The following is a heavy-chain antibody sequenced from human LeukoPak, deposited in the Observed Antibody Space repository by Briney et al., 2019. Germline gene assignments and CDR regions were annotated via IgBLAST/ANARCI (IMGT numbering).Heavy chain of an antibody. J-gene: IGHJ4*02. CDR1: GFTFGDCA. Sequence: GGSLRLSCTTSGFTFGDCAMSWFRQAPGKGLEWLGFIRGKAYGETTEYAASVKGRFTISRDDSKSIAYLQLNSLKTEDTAVYYCVRDGDSSNHYYVGGRGLDYWGQGTLVTVSS. CDR3: VRDGDSSNHYYVGGRGLDY. CDR2: IRGKAYGETT. V-gene: IGHV3-49*03. D-gene: IGHD3-22*01.